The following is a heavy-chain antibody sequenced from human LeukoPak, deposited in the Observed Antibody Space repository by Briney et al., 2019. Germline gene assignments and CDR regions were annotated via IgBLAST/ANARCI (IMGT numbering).Heavy chain of an antibody. D-gene: IGHD2-15*01. CDR3: ARDLLLAQVGLPHYFDY. V-gene: IGHV3-53*01. CDR1: GFTVSTNY. Sequence: PGGSLRLSCAVSGFTVSTNYFSWVRRAPGKGLEWVSVVYSSGRTYFADSVKGRFTISRDNSKNTVYLQMNSLRDEDTAVYYCARDLLLAQVGLPHYFDYWGQGTLVTVSS. CDR2: VYSSGRT. J-gene: IGHJ4*02.